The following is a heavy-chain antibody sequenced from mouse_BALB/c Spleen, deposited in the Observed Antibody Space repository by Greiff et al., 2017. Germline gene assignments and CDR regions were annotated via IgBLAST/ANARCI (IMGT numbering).Heavy chain of an antibody. CDR1: EFTFGTFE. CDR3: ARGDGYLSYWYFDV. D-gene: IGHD2-3*01. CDR2: ISSGSSTT. Sequence: EVKLMESGGGLVQPGGSRNLSFPPSEFTFGTFEMTGVRRAPGKGLEWVAYISSGSSTTYYADTGKGRFTISRDNPKNTLFLQMTSLRSEDTAMYYCARGDGYLSYWYFDVWGAGTTVTVSS. V-gene: IGHV5-17*02. J-gene: IGHJ1*01.